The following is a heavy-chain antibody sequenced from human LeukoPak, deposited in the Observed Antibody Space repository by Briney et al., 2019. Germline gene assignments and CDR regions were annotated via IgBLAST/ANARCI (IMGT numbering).Heavy chain of an antibody. CDR1: GFTFSRYG. J-gene: IGHJ4*02. CDR2: IAYDGSNK. D-gene: IGHD6-13*01. Sequence: GGSLRLSCAASGFTFSRYGMHWVRQAPGKGLEWVAVIAYDGSNKYYADSVKGRFTISRDNSKNTLYLQINSLRVEDTAVYYCAKGRYSSTWGAQDYWGRGTLVTVSS. CDR3: AKGRYSSTWGAQDY. V-gene: IGHV3-30*18.